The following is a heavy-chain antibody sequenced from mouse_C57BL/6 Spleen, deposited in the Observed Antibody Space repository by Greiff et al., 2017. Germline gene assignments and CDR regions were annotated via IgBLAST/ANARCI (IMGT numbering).Heavy chain of an antibody. D-gene: IGHD2-12*01. CDR3: ARLLIYTPPDY. CDR1: GYTFTSYW. V-gene: IGHV1-50*01. J-gene: IGHJ2*01. Sequence: QVQLQQPGAELVKPGASVKLSCKASGYTFTSYWMPWVKQRPGQGLEWIGEIDPSDSYTNYNQKFKGKATLTVDTSSSTAYMQLSSLTSEDSAVYYCARLLIYTPPDYWGQGTTLTVSS. CDR2: IDPSDSYT.